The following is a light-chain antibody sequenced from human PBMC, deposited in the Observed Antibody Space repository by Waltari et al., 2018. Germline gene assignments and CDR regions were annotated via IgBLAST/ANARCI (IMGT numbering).Light chain of an antibody. J-gene: IGLJ2*01. CDR1: SSNIGSNT. CDR2: SIK. Sequence: QSVLTQPPSASGTPGQRVTISCSGSSSNIGSNTVNWYQQPPGTAPKHLICSIKQRPSGVPHRFSGSKSGPSASLAISGLQSEDEADYYCAAWDDSLNGVVFGGGTKLTVL. V-gene: IGLV1-44*01. CDR3: AAWDDSLNGVV.